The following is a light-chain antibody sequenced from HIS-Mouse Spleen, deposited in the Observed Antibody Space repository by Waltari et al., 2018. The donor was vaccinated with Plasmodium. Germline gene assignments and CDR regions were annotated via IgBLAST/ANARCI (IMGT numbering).Light chain of an antibody. Sequence: QSVLTQPPSASGTPGQRVTIPCSGSSSNIGSNTVNWSQQLPGTAPKLLISSNNQRPSGVPDRFSGSKSGTSASLAISGLQSEDEADYYCAAWDDSLNGYVFGTGTKVTVL. J-gene: IGLJ1*01. V-gene: IGLV1-44*01. CDR2: SNN. CDR1: SSNIGSNT. CDR3: AAWDDSLNGYV.